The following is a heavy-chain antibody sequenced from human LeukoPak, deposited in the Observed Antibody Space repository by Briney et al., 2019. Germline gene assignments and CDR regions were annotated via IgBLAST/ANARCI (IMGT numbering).Heavy chain of an antibody. V-gene: IGHV3-48*01. CDR2: ISSSTTTI. D-gene: IGHD3-3*01. J-gene: IGHJ4*02. CDR3: AKKSLWSGPFDY. CDR1: GFTFSTYS. Sequence: RGSLRLSCAASGFTFSTYSMNWVRQAPGKGLEWVSSISSSTTTIYYADSVKGRFTISRDNAKNSLYLQMNSLRAEDTALYFCAKKSLWSGPFDYWGQGTLVTVFS.